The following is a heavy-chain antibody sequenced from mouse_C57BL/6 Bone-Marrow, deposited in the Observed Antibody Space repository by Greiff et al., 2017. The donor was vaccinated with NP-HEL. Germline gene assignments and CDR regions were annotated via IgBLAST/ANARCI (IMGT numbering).Heavy chain of an antibody. Sequence: EVMLVESGPGLAKPSQTLSLTCSVTDYSITSDYWNWIRKFPGNKLEYMGYISYSGSTYYNPSLKSRISITRDTSKNQYYLQLNSVTTEDTATYYCARYSNYVYYAMDYWGQGTSVTVSS. CDR1: DYSITSDY. CDR3: ARYSNYVYYAMDY. J-gene: IGHJ4*01. D-gene: IGHD2-5*01. V-gene: IGHV3-8*01. CDR2: ISYSGST.